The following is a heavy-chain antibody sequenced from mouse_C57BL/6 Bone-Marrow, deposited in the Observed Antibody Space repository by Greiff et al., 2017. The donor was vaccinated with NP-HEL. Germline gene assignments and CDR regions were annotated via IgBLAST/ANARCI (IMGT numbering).Heavy chain of an antibody. V-gene: IGHV1-81*01. Sequence: LLESGAELARPGASVKLSCKASGYTFTSYGISWVKQRTGQGLEWIGEIYPRSGNTYYNEKFKGKATLTADKSSSTAYMELRSLTSEDSAVYFCARRDYDVGYFDYWGQGTTLTVSS. CDR1: GYTFTSYG. CDR2: IYPRSGNT. J-gene: IGHJ2*01. CDR3: ARRDYDVGYFDY. D-gene: IGHD2-4*01.